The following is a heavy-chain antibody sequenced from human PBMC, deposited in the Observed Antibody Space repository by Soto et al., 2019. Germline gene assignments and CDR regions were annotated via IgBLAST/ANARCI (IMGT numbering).Heavy chain of an antibody. Sequence: QVQLVQSGAEVKKPGASVKVSCKASGYTFTGYYMHWVRQAPGQGLEWMGWITPNSGGTNYAQKCQGRVTMTRDTSISTAYMELSRRRSDDTAVYYWTRDRSDIVVVTASWGYFDYWGQGTLVTVSS. CDR3: TRDRSDIVVVTASWGYFDY. CDR2: ITPNSGGT. J-gene: IGHJ4*02. V-gene: IGHV1-2*02. D-gene: IGHD2-21*02. CDR1: GYTFTGYY.